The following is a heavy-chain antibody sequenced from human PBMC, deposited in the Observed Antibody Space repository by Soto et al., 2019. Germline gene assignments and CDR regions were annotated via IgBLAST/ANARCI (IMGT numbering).Heavy chain of an antibody. CDR3: ARVTSMVRGVIDNWFDP. CDR2: IIPMYGPA. V-gene: IGHV1-69*13. J-gene: IGHJ5*02. CDR1: GGTFSSYA. D-gene: IGHD3-10*01. Sequence: SVKVSCKASGGTFSSYAIHWVRQAPGQGLEWMGGIIPMYGPAKYAQRFQGRVTITADESTTTVYMELTSLTSQDTAVYYCARVTSMVRGVIDNWFDPWGHGTMVTVSS.